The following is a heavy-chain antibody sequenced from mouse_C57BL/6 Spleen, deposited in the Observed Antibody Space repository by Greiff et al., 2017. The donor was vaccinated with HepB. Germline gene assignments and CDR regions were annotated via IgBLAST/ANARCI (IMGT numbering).Heavy chain of an antibody. CDR2: IDPSDSET. CDR1: GYTFTSYW. J-gene: IGHJ4*01. D-gene: IGHD2-1*01. Sequence: VQLQQSGAELVRPGSSVKLSCKASGYTFTSYWMHWVKQRPIQGLEWIGNIDPSDSETHYNQKFKDKATLTVDKSSSTAYMQLSSLTSEDSAVYYCARSDGNYPYYAMDYWGQGTSVTVSS. V-gene: IGHV1-52*01. CDR3: ARSDGNYPYYAMDY.